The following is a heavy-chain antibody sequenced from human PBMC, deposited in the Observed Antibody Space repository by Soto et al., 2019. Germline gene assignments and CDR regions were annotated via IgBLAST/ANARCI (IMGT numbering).Heavy chain of an antibody. D-gene: IGHD3-9*01. V-gene: IGHV1-18*01. CDR3: ARGADILTGYYTSGWFDP. CDR2: ISAYSSNT. J-gene: IGHJ5*02. Sequence: ASVKVSCKASGYTFTSYGISWVRQAPGQGLEWMGWISAYSSNTNYAQKLQGRLTMTTDTSTSTAYMELRSLRSDDTAVYYCARGADILTGYYTSGWFDPWGQGTLVTVSS. CDR1: GYTFTSYG.